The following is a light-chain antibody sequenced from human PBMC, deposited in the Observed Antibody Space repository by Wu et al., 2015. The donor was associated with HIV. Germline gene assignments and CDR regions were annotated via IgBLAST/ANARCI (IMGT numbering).Light chain of an antibody. V-gene: IGKV1-5*03. Sequence: DIQMTQSPSTVSASVGDRVIITCRASQSISSSLAWYQQKPGKAPKLLIYKASSLENGAPSRFSGSGSGTEFTLTINNLQPDDFATYYCQQYNSYSLFTFGPGTKVEIK. CDR1: QSISSS. CDR2: KAS. CDR3: QQYNSYSLFT. J-gene: IGKJ3*01.